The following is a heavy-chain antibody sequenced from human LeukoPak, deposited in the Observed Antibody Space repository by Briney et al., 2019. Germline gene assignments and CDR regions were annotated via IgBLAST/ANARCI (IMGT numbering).Heavy chain of an antibody. Sequence: SETLSLTCTVSGYSISSGRYWAWIRQPPGKGLPSIGTITHSGYTNYNPSLKSRVTISVDMSKNHFSLQLSSVTAPDTALYYCAREELFYDFWSGSHGAFDVWGQGTMVSVSS. D-gene: IGHD3-3*01. CDR3: AREELFYDFWSGSHGAFDV. J-gene: IGHJ3*01. CDR1: GYSISSGRY. V-gene: IGHV4-38-2*02. CDR2: ITHSGYT.